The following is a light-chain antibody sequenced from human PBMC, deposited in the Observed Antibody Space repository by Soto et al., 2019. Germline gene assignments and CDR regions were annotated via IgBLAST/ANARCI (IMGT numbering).Light chain of an antibody. CDR1: NSDVGIYDF. J-gene: IGLJ3*02. CDR2: EVS. Sequence: QSALTQPASVSGTPGQSITISCTGSNSDVGIYDFVSWYQHHPGRAPKLIVSEVSHRPSGVSNRFSGSKSGNTASLTISGLQSEDEADYYCTSYTSSSTSVFGGGTKLTVL. CDR3: TSYTSSSTSV. V-gene: IGLV2-14*01.